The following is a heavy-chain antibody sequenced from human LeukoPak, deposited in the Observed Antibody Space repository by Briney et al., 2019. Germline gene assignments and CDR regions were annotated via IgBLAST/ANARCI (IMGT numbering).Heavy chain of an antibody. CDR1: GFTFSSYA. V-gene: IGHV3-23*01. CDR3: SKDWGVQRWVKLIPRIDFDY. J-gene: IGHJ4*02. CDR2: ISGSGGST. D-gene: IGHD5-24*01. Sequence: PGGSLRLSCAASGFTFSSYAMSWVRQAPGKGLEWVSAISGSGGSTYYADSVKGRFTISRDNSKNTLYLQMNSLRAEDTAVYYCSKDWGVQRWVKLIPRIDFDYWGQGTLVTGSS.